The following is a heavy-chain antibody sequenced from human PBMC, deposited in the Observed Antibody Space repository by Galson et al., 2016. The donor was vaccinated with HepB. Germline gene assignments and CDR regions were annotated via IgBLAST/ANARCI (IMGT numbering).Heavy chain of an antibody. CDR3: AKDFWDLRGGHYYYGMDF. J-gene: IGHJ6*02. D-gene: IGHD3-3*01. Sequence: SLRLSCAASGFIFTNYGMHWVRPAPGPGLERVAVISYDGGHNCYADAVQARFTISRDNSEKTVYLQMNSLRGEDTAVYYCAKDFWDLRGGHYYYGMDFWGQGTTVTVSS. CDR1: GFIFTNYG. CDR2: ISYDGGHN. V-gene: IGHV3-30*18.